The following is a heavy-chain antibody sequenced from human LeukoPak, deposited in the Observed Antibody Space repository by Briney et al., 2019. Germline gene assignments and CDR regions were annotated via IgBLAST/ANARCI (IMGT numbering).Heavy chain of an antibody. Sequence: SVKVSCKASGYTFTGYYMHWVRQAPGQGLEWMGRIIPIFGTANYAQKFQGRVTITTDESTSTAYMELSSLRSEDTAVYYCARDPSYGWFDPWGQGTLVTVSS. CDR3: ARDPSYGWFDP. D-gene: IGHD4-17*01. V-gene: IGHV1-69*05. CDR2: IIPIFGTA. CDR1: GYTFTGYY. J-gene: IGHJ5*02.